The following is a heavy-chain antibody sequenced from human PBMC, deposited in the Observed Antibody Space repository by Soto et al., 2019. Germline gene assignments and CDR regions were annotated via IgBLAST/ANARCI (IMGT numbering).Heavy chain of an antibody. CDR1: GVSISNTSYY. V-gene: IGHV4-39*01. CDR3: ARHGSY. J-gene: IGHJ4*02. CDR2: IYFSGST. Sequence: SETLSLTCSVSGVSISNTSYYWGGIRQPPGKGLEWVGTIYFSGSTFYNPSLKSRVTISIDTSKNQFSLRLSSVTAADTAVYYCARHGSYWGQGTLVTVSS.